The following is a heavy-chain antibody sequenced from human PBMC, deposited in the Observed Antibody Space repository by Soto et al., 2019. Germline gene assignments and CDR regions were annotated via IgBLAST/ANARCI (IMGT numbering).Heavy chain of an antibody. CDR3: ARNYDAYYFYIMDV. D-gene: IGHD3-3*01. CDR2: ISGGDSST. V-gene: IGHV3-23*01. CDR1: GFIFTSYA. J-gene: IGHJ6*03. Sequence: GGSLRLSCATSGFIFTSYAMSWVRQAPGKGLEWVSGISGGDSSTKYADSVKGRVSISRDNSKNTLYLQMNSLRAEDTAVYYCARNYDAYYFYIMDVWGKGTTVTVSS.